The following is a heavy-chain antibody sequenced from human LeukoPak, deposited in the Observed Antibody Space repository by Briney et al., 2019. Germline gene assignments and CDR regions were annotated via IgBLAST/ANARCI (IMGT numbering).Heavy chain of an antibody. Sequence: GGSLRLSCAASGFTFSSYAMSWVRQAPGKGLEWVSAISGGGGSRYYADSVKGRFTISRDNSKNTLYLQMNSLRAEDTAVCYCAKESAYSSSWYSSDWGQGTLVTVSS. CDR2: ISGGGGSR. V-gene: IGHV3-23*01. D-gene: IGHD6-13*01. CDR3: AKESAYSSSWYSSD. CDR1: GFTFSSYA. J-gene: IGHJ4*02.